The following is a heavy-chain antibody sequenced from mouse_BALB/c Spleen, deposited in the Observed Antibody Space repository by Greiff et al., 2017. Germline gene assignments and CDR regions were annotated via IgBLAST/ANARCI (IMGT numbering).Heavy chain of an antibody. CDR3: AREIYYGSSSYYAMDY. J-gene: IGHJ4*01. V-gene: IGHV2-9*02. CDR2: IWAGGST. CDR1: GFSLTSYG. Sequence: VHLVESGPGLVAPSQSLSITCTVSGFSLTSYGVHWVRQPPGKGLEWLGVIWAGGSTNYNSALMSRLSISKDNSKSQVFLKMNSLQTDDTAMYYCAREIYYGSSSYYAMDYWGQGTSVTVSS. D-gene: IGHD1-1*01.